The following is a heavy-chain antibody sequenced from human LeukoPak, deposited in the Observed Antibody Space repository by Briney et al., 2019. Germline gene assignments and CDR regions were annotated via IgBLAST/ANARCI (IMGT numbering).Heavy chain of an antibody. Sequence: SETLSLTCIVSGGSFSSYYWSWIRQPPGKGLELIGYIFTSGFTNYNPSLESRVTISFDTSKNQFSLKLYSVTAADTAVCYCARLDTSDWAWYFDLWGRGSLVTVSS. J-gene: IGHJ2*01. D-gene: IGHD6-19*01. CDR1: GGSFSSYY. V-gene: IGHV4-4*09. CDR2: IFTSGFT. CDR3: ARLDTSDWAWYFDL.